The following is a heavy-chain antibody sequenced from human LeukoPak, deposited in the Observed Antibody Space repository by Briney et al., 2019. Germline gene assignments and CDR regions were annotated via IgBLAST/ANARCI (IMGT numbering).Heavy chain of an antibody. J-gene: IGHJ5*02. Sequence: ASVKVPCKSSGYTFTYYSMHWVRQAPGQGLEWMGIINPTDGSASYAQKFQGRVTMTRDMSTSTVYMELGSLSSEDRAVYYCARGHGSGYTNWFDPWGQGTLVTVSS. D-gene: IGHD3-10*01. V-gene: IGHV1-46*01. CDR3: ARGHGSGYTNWFDP. CDR1: GYTFTYYS. CDR2: INPTDGSA.